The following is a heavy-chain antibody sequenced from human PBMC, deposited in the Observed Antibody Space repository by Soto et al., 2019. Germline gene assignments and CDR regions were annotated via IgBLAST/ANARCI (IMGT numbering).Heavy chain of an antibody. CDR1: GGSISSSSYY. D-gene: IGHD5-12*01. CDR3: ARQTRRNIVATIAFDI. Sequence: SETLSLTCTVSGGSISSSSYYWGWIRQPPGKGLEWIGSIYYSGSTYYNPSLKSRVTISVDTSKNQFSLKLSSVTAADTAVYYCARQTRRNIVATIAFDIWGQGTMVTVSS. J-gene: IGHJ3*02. CDR2: IYYSGST. V-gene: IGHV4-39*01.